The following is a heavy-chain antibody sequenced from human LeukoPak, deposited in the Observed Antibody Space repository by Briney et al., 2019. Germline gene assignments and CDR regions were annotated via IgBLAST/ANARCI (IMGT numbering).Heavy chain of an antibody. Sequence: SETLSLTCAVYGGSFSGYYWSWIRQPLGKGLEWIGEINHSGSTNYNPSLKSRVTMSIDKSKNQFSLNLSSVTAADTAVYYCLYGGNSGDWVYWGQGTLVTVSS. CDR1: GGSFSGYY. D-gene: IGHD4-23*01. CDR2: INHSGST. CDR3: LYGGNSGDWVY. V-gene: IGHV4-34*03. J-gene: IGHJ4*02.